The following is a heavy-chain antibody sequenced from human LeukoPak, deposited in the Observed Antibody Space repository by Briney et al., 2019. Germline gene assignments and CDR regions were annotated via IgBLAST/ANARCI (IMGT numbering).Heavy chain of an antibody. CDR2: IYYSGST. Sequence: SETLSLTCAVSGGSISSGGYSWSWIRQPPGKGLEWIGYIYYSGSTYYNPSLKSRVTISVDTSKNQFSLKLSSVTAADTAVYYCARVLGPYHFDYWGQGTLVTVSS. D-gene: IGHD2-2*01. CDR1: GGSISSGGYS. CDR3: ARVLGPYHFDY. V-gene: IGHV4-30-4*07. J-gene: IGHJ4*02.